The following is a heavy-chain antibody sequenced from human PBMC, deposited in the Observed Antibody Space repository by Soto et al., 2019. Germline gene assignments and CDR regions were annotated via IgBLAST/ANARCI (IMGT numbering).Heavy chain of an antibody. D-gene: IGHD3-10*01. CDR1: GFTFSSYG. CDR2: IWYDGSNK. Sequence: GGSLRLSCAAFGFTFSSYGMHWVRQAPGKGLEWVAAIWYDGSNKYYADSVKGRFTISRDNSKNTLYLQMNSLRAEDTAVYYCARERFTMVRGAPRHNWFDPWGQGTLVTVSS. J-gene: IGHJ5*02. CDR3: ARERFTMVRGAPRHNWFDP. V-gene: IGHV3-33*01.